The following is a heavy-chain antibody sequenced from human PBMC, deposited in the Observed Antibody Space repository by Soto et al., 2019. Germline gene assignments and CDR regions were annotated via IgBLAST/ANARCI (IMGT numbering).Heavy chain of an antibody. CDR2: ISAYNGNT. Sequence: QVQLVQSGAEVKKPGASVKVSYKASGYTFTSYGISWVRQAPGQGLEWMGWISAYNGNTNYAQKLQGRVTMTTDTSTSTAYMELRSLRSDDTAVYYCAREALPGKKGYYGMDVWGQGTTVTVSS. CDR3: AREALPGKKGYYGMDV. D-gene: IGHD6-6*01. CDR1: GYTFTSYG. V-gene: IGHV1-18*01. J-gene: IGHJ6*02.